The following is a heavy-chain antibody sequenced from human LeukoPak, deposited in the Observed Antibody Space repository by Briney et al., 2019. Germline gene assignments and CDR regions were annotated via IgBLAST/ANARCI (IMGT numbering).Heavy chain of an antibody. CDR1: GYSFTTHW. V-gene: IGHV5-51*01. J-gene: IGHJ3*02. Sequence: PGESLKISCQGSGYSFTTHWIAWVRQIPGQGLECMGIIYPGDSDTRYSPSFQGQVTISADKSISTAYLQWSSLKASDTAMYYCARPLDTGKGNDAFDIWGQGTLVTVFS. CDR2: IYPGDSDT. D-gene: IGHD2-8*02. CDR3: ARPLDTGKGNDAFDI.